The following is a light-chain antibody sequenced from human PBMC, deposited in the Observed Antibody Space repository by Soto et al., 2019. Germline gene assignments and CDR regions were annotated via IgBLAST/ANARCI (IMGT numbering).Light chain of an antibody. V-gene: IGLV2-14*01. CDR1: TSDVGGYNY. J-gene: IGLJ2*01. CDR2: DVT. CDR3: CSYTSSSTLVV. Sequence: QSAMTQPASVSGSPGKSITISCTGPTSDVGGYNYVSWYQQHPGKAPKLLIHDVTIRPSGVSNRFSGSKSGNTASLTISGLQADDESNYYCCSYTSSSTLVVFGGGTKVTVL.